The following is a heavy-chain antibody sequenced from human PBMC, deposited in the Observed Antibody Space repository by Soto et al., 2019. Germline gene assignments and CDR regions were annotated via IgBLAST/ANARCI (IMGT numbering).Heavy chain of an antibody. CDR3: ARDDYSNYHFVFHYYYYYGMDV. D-gene: IGHD4-4*01. V-gene: IGHV3-33*01. Sequence: GGSLRLSCAASGFTFSSYGMHWVRQAPGKGLEWVAVIWYDGSNKYYADSVKGRFTISRDNSKNTLYLQMNSLRAEDTAVYYCARDDYSNYHFVFHYYYYYGMDVWGQGTTVTVSS. J-gene: IGHJ6*02. CDR2: IWYDGSNK. CDR1: GFTFSSYG.